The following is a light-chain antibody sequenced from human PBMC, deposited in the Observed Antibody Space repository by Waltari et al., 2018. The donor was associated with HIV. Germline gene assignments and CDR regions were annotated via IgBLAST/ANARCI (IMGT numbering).Light chain of an antibody. CDR2: GNN. Sequence: QFVLTQPPSVSGAPGQRVTISCTGSSSNIGAGYDVHWYQQLPGTAPKLLIYGNNTRPSGGPDRFSGSKSGTSASLAITGLQAEDEADYYCQSYDSSLSGWVFGGGTKLTVL. CDR3: QSYDSSLSGWV. J-gene: IGLJ3*02. V-gene: IGLV1-40*01. CDR1: SSNIGAGYD.